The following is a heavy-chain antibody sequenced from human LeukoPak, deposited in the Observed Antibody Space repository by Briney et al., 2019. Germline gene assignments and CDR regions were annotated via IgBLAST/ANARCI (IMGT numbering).Heavy chain of an antibody. D-gene: IGHD2-2*01. J-gene: IGHJ6*03. CDR3: ARDGTAYCSSTSCLYYYYYYMDV. CDR1: GFTFSSYW. CDR2: IKQDGSEK. Sequence: GGSLRLSCAASGFTFSSYWMSWVRQAPGKGLEWVANIKQDGSEKYYVDSVKGRFTISRDNAKNPLYLQMNSLRAEDTAVYYCARDGTAYCSSTSCLYYYYYYMDVWGKGTTVTVSS. V-gene: IGHV3-7*01.